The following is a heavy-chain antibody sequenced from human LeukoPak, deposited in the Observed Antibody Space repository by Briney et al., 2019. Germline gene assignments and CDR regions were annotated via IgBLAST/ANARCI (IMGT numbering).Heavy chain of an antibody. CDR1: GFTFSSYA. CDR2: ISGSGANT. V-gene: IGHV3-23*01. D-gene: IGHD3-9*01. J-gene: IGHJ4*02. Sequence: GGSLRLSCAASGFTFSSYAMSWVRQAPGKGLEWVSAISGSGANTYYADSVKGRFTISRDNAKNSLYLQMNSLRAEDTAVYYCARDPLTGYYEDYWGQGTLVTVSS. CDR3: ARDPLTGYYEDY.